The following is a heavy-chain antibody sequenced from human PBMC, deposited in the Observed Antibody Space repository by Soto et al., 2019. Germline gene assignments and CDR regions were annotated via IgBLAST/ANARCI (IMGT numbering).Heavy chain of an antibody. J-gene: IGHJ4*02. D-gene: IGHD2-15*01. Sequence: EVQLLESGGVLAQPGESLRLSCTASGFTFSNYVMTWVRQAPGKGLEWVSGITSGGGTTYYADSVKGRFTIPRDNSKSTLYLQMNSLRAEDSALYYCAKTPVVVVAASWRGSRYFDYWGQGTLVTVSS. CDR1: GFTFSNYV. V-gene: IGHV3-23*01. CDR2: ITSGGGTT. CDR3: AKTPVVVVAASWRGSRYFDY.